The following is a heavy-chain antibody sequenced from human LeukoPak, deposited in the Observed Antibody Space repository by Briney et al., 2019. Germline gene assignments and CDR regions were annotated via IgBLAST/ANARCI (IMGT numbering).Heavy chain of an antibody. D-gene: IGHD4-17*01. J-gene: IGHJ4*02. Sequence: SETLSLTCAVSGGTFSGYYWTWIRQPPGKGLEWIGEINHSGSANYNPSLKSRVTISLDTSKNQFSLKLSSVTAADTAVYYCARGQGTVTTHWGQGTLVTVSS. CDR2: INHSGSA. V-gene: IGHV4-34*01. CDR3: ARGQGTVTTH. CDR1: GGTFSGYY.